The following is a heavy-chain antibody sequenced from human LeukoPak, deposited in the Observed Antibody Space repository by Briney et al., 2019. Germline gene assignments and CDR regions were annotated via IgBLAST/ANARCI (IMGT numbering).Heavy chain of an antibody. CDR2: IKQEGSEK. V-gene: IGHV3-7*03. CDR3: ARDPTEGGTFAYYFDY. CDR1: GFTFSSYW. Sequence: GGSLRPSCAASGFTFSSYWMSWVRQAPGKGLEWVANIKQEGSEKYYVDSVKGRFTISRDNAKNLLFLQMNSLRAEDTAVYYCARDPTEGGTFAYYFDYWGQGTLVTVSS. D-gene: IGHD1-26*01. J-gene: IGHJ4*02.